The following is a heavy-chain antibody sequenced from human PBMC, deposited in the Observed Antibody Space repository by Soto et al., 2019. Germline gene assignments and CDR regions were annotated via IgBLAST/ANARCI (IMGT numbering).Heavy chain of an antibody. D-gene: IGHD2-21*02. Sequence: PGRSLRLSCVASGFTFKTYDMYWVRQVPGQGLEWVSGIGTLRDTFYSAAVAGRFIVSRENGRNSLYLQMNSLRVGDSCIYFCARGRSNDSSSSPPPRFDPWGRGTLVTASS. CDR2: IGTLRDT. CDR3: ARGRSNDSSSSPPPRFDP. CDR1: GFTFKTYD. J-gene: IGHJ5*02. V-gene: IGHV3-13*01.